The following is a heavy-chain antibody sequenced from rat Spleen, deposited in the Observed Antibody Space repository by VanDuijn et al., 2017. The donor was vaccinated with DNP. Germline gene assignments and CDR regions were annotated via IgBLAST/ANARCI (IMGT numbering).Heavy chain of an antibody. D-gene: IGHD1-12*02. J-gene: IGHJ4*01. CDR3: ASYYYDGYYAMDA. CDR1: GYSITSSYR. V-gene: IGHV3-3*01. Sequence: EVQLQESGPGLVKPSQSLSLTCSVTGYSITSSYRWNWIRKFLGNKLEWMGSVNSAGSTNYNPSLKSRISITRDISKNQLFLQLNSVTSEDTATYYCASYYYDGYYAMDAWGQGTSVTVSS. CDR2: VNSAGST.